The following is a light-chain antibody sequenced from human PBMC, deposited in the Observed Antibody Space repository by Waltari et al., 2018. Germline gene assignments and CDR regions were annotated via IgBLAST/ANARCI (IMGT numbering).Light chain of an antibody. Sequence: QSVLTQPPSVSAAPRQTVTISCSGDSSNIGNNYVAWYQQVSGTAPKLLIYDNDKRPSGVPDRFSGSKSGTSATLAITGLQTGDEADYFCGTWDSSLSAEVFGGGTKLTVL. CDR2: DND. CDR1: SSNIGNNY. J-gene: IGLJ2*01. V-gene: IGLV1-51*01. CDR3: GTWDSSLSAEV.